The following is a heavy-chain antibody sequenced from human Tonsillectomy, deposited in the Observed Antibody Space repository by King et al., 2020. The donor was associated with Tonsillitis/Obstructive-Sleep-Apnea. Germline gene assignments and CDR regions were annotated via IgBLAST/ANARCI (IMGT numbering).Heavy chain of an antibody. CDR1: GFTFSNYE. D-gene: IGHD2-21*01. V-gene: IGHV3-48*03. Sequence: VQLVESGGGLVQPGGSLRLSCAASGFTFSNYEMNWVRQAPGKGLEWVSYISSSGSTIYYADSVKGRFTISRDNAKNSLYLQMYSLRAEDAAVYYCARDKAYCGRDCYSGYFDYWGQGTLVTVSS. J-gene: IGHJ4*02. CDR3: ARDKAYCGRDCYSGYFDY. CDR2: ISSSGSTI.